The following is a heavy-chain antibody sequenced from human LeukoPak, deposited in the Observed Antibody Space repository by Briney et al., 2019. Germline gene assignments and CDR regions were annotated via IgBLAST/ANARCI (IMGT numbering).Heavy chain of an antibody. Sequence: ASVTVSCKASGYTFTNYHINWVRQATGQGLEWMGWMNPNNGDSGYAQKFQGRVTITRDTSINTSYMALRSLRSDTTAVYFCARTASFTASGYDYWGQGTLVTVSS. V-gene: IGHV1-8*03. D-gene: IGHD6-25*01. CDR2: MNPNNGDS. CDR1: GYTFTNYH. J-gene: IGHJ4*01. CDR3: ARTASFTASGYDY.